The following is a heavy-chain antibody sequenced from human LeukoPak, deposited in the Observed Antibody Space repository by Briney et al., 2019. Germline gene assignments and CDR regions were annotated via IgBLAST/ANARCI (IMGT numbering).Heavy chain of an antibody. CDR2: ISGSGGST. V-gene: IGHV3-23*01. Sequence: GGSLRLSCADSGFTFSSYVMSWVRQAPGKGLEWVSAISGSGGSTYYADSVKGRFTISRDNSKKTLYLQMNSLRAEDTAVYYCARGVYCSSTSCYRELDYWGQGTLVTVSS. D-gene: IGHD2-2*01. CDR3: ARGVYCSSTSCYRELDY. CDR1: GFTFSSYV. J-gene: IGHJ4*02.